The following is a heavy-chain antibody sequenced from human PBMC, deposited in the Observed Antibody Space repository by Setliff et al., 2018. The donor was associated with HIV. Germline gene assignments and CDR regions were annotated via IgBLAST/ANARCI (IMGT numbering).Heavy chain of an antibody. CDR2: IRYDGSYR. Sequence: GGSLRLSCAVSGFTFISYGMYWVRQAPGKGLEWVAFIRYDGSYRYYVDSVKGRFTISRDNSKNTLFLQMNSLRAEDTAVYYCAKDRRYYYGSGSYAAETWGQGTLVTVSS. CDR1: GFTFISYG. D-gene: IGHD3-10*01. CDR3: AKDRRYYYGSGSYAAET. V-gene: IGHV3-30*02. J-gene: IGHJ5*02.